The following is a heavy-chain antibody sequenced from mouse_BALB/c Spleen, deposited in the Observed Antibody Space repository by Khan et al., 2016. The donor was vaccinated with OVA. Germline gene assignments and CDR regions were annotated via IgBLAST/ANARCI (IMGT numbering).Heavy chain of an antibody. CDR1: GYSITSEYA. J-gene: IGHJ3*01. Sequence: EVQLQESGPGLVKPSQSLSLTCTVTGYSITSEYAWNWIRHFPGNKLEWMGYINYSGNTRYNPSLKSRISITRDTSKNQFFLQLNSVTTEDTATYYCTRKDYYDYDPFPDWGQGTLVTVSA. CDR3: TRKDYYDYDPFPD. D-gene: IGHD2-4*01. CDR2: INYSGNT. V-gene: IGHV3-2*02.